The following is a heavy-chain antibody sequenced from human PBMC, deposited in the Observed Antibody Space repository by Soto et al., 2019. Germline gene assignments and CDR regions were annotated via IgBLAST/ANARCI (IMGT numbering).Heavy chain of an antibody. CDR2: INAYNGNT. D-gene: IGHD5-18*01. J-gene: IGHJ4*02. V-gene: IGHV1-18*01. Sequence: QVQLVQSGAEVKKPGASVKVSCKASGYTFTNYGISWVRQAPGQGLEWMGWINAYNGNTKYAQKLQGRVTMTTDTSTSPAYMELRSLRSGDTAVYYCARDQAMAQFDYWGQGTLVTVSS. CDR3: ARDQAMAQFDY. CDR1: GYTFTNYG.